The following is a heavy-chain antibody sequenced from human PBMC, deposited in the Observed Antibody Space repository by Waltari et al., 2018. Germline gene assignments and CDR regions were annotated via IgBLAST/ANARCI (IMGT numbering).Heavy chain of an antibody. CDR3: ARPPPQVARGVVNWYFDL. J-gene: IGHJ2*01. CDR2: INHSGST. Sequence: QVQLQQWGAGLLKPSETLSLTCAVYGGSFSGYYWSWIRQPPGKGLEWIGEINHSGSTTYNPALKSQGTISVATSKNQFSLKLSSVTAADTAVYYCARPPPQVARGVVNWYFDLWGRGTLVTVSS. V-gene: IGHV4-34*01. CDR1: GGSFSGYY. D-gene: IGHD3-3*01.